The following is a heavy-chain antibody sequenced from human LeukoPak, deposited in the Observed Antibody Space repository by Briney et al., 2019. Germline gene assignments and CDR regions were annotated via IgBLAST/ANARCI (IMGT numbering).Heavy chain of an antibody. CDR1: GFTFSSYA. CDR3: AKDLGYCSSTSCYSWFDP. D-gene: IGHD2-2*01. Sequence: GGSLRLSCAASGFTFSSYAMSWVRQAPGKGLEWVSAISGSGGSTYYADSVKGRFTISRDNSKNTLYLQMNSPRAEDTAVYYCAKDLGYCSSTSCYSWFDPWGQGTLVTVSS. CDR2: ISGSGGST. V-gene: IGHV3-23*01. J-gene: IGHJ5*02.